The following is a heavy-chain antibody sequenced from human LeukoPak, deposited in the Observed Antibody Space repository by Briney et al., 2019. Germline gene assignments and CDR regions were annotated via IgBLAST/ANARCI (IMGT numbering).Heavy chain of an antibody. V-gene: IGHV4-4*07. CDR1: GGSFSGYY. J-gene: IGHJ6*03. CDR2: IYTTGST. CDR3: ARDVKSRRRQWFGELSVYYYYYMDV. Sequence: SETLSLTCAVYGGSFSGYYWSWIRQPAGKGLEWIGRIYTTGSTNYSPSLKSRVTMSVDTSKNQFSLKLSSVTAADTAVYYCARDVKSRRRQWFGELSVYYYYYMDVWGKGTTVTISS. D-gene: IGHD3-10*01.